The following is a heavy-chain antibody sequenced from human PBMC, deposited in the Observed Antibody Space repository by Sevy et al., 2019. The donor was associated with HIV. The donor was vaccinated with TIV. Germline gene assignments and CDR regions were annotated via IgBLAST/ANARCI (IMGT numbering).Heavy chain of an antibody. CDR3: TRGPRRSGYDPSYYYYMDV. D-gene: IGHD3-3*01. CDR2: IRSKAYGGTS. Sequence: GGSLRLSCTASGFTFGDYAMSWFRQAPGKGLEWVGFIRSKAYGGTSEYAASVKGRFTFSRDDLKSIAYLQMNSLKTEDTAVYYCTRGPRRSGYDPSYYYYMDVWGKGTTVTVSS. J-gene: IGHJ6*03. CDR1: GFTFGDYA. V-gene: IGHV3-49*03.